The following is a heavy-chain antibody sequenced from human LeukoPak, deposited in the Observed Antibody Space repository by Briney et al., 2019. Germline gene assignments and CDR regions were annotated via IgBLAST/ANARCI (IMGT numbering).Heavy chain of an antibody. D-gene: IGHD2-2*01. J-gene: IGHJ6*02. CDR3: ARSSTNLYYSYGLDV. CDR1: RYSFTSYW. V-gene: IGHV5-10-1*01. CDR2: IDPSDSST. Sequence: GESLKISCKGSRYSFTSYWINWVRQMPGKGLEWMGRIDPSDSSTNYSPSFQGHVTISADKSISTAYLQWSSLKASDTAMYYCARSSTNLYYSYGLDVWGQGTTVTVSS.